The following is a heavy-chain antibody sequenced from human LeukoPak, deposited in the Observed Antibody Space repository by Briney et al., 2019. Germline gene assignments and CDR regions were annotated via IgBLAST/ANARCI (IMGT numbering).Heavy chain of an antibody. J-gene: IGHJ4*02. CDR2: ITSGKSYI. V-gene: IGHV3-21*01. CDR3: ARVWARGYGSSYLEEGG. Sequence: GGSLRLSCAASGFPFSSYNMNWVRQAPGKGLELVSSITSGKSYIYYAESVKGRFTISRDNEKSSLYLNMNSLRADDTAVYYCARVWARGYGSSYLEEGGWGQGTLVIVSS. D-gene: IGHD6-13*01. CDR1: GFPFSSYN.